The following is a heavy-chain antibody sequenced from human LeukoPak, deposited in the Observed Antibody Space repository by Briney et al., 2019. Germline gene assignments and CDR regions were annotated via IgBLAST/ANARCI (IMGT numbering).Heavy chain of an antibody. V-gene: IGHV3-11*01. D-gene: IGHD1-26*01. Sequence: GGSLRLSCAASGFTFSDYYMRWIRQAPGKGLEWVSYITYNGSNKYYADSVKGRFTISRDNAKNSLYLQMNSLRAEDTAVYYCVCVRGYLGCYIFWFDPWGQGTLGTVSS. CDR2: ITYNGSNK. J-gene: IGHJ5*02. CDR3: VCVRGYLGCYIFWFDP. CDR1: GFTFSDYY.